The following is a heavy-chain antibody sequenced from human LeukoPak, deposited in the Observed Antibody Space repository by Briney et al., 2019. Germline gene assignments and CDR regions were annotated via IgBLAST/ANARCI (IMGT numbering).Heavy chain of an antibody. V-gene: IGHV4-59*01. CDR3: ARARGSGWLSGWFDP. J-gene: IGHJ5*02. D-gene: IGHD6-19*01. Sequence: PETLSLTCTVSGDSISTYYWSWIRQPPGKGLEWIGYIYYRVTSDYNPSLKSRVTMSVDMSTRQISLKLSSVTAADTAVYYCARARGSGWLSGWFDPWGQGTLVTVSS. CDR2: IYYRVTS. CDR1: GDSISTYY.